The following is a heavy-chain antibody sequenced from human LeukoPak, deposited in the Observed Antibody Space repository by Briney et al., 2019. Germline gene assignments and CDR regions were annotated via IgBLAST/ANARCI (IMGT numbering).Heavy chain of an antibody. D-gene: IGHD3-10*01. V-gene: IGHV4-59*01. Sequence: ASETLSLTCTVSGVSITNYYWSWIRQPPGKGLEWIGHVSYSGSTNYNPSLKRRIPMSVDTSKNQFSLHLTSVTAADTAVYYCARAISMVRGLHHYYYYMDVWGEGTTVTVAS. CDR2: VSYSGST. CDR1: GVSITNYY. J-gene: IGHJ6*03. CDR3: ARAISMVRGLHHYYYYMDV.